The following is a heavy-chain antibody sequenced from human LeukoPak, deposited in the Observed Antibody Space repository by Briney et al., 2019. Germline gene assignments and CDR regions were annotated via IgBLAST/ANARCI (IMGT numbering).Heavy chain of an antibody. CDR3: ARDGAAAGYYFDY. V-gene: IGHV3-30*03. D-gene: IGHD6-13*01. Sequence: GGSLRLSCAASGFTFSSYGMHWVRQAPGKGLEWVAIISYDGSNKYYTDSVKGRFTISRDNSKNTLYLQMNSLRAEDTAVYYCARDGAAAGYYFDYWGQGTLATVSS. CDR2: ISYDGSNK. J-gene: IGHJ4*02. CDR1: GFTFSSYG.